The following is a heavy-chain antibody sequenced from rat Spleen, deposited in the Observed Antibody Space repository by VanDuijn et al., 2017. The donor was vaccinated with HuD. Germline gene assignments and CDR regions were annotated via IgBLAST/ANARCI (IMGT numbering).Heavy chain of an antibody. V-gene: IGHV5-25*01. CDR1: GFTFSNYG. CDR2: ILRTGEKT. D-gene: IGHD2-2*01. CDR3: TGGGIPWYLDF. J-gene: IGHJ1*01. Sequence: EVQLVESGGGLVQPGRSMKLSCAASGFTFSNYGMAWVRQAPGKGLEWVASILRTGEKTYYSDSVKGRFTISRDNAKSPLYLQMNRLRSEDSATYCCTGGGIPWYLDFWSPGTMVTVSS.